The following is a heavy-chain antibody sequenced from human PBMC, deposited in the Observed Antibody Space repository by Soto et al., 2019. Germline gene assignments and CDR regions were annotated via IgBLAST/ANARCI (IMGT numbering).Heavy chain of an antibody. V-gene: IGHV4-59*12. CDR3: ARTLPNRQLFDS. Sequence: SETLSLTCTVSGGSISSYYWSWIRQPPGKGLEWIGSIYYSGSTYYNPSLKSRVTISVDTSKNQFSLKLSSVTAADTAVYYCARTLPNRQLFDSWSQGTLVTVSS. J-gene: IGHJ4*02. CDR2: IYYSGST. CDR1: GGSISSYY. D-gene: IGHD1-1*01.